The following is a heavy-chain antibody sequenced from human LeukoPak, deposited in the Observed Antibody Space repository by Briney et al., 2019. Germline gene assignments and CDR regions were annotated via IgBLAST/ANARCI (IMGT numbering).Heavy chain of an antibody. D-gene: IGHD1-26*01. J-gene: IGHJ4*02. V-gene: IGHV3-30*04. Sequence: GGSPRLSCAASGFTFSAYTMHWVRQAPGKGLEWVALISYDGSSKYKESVKGRFTISRDNSKNTLLLEMNGLRLEDSAVYYCAREEGLGAAPFDYWGQGTLVTVSS. CDR1: GFTFSAYT. CDR3: AREEGLGAAPFDY. CDR2: ISYDGSSK.